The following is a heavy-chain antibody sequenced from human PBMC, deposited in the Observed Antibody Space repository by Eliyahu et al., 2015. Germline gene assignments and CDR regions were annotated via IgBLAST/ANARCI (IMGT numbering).Heavy chain of an antibody. D-gene: IGHD2-21*01. CDR1: GFPFSXXS. V-gene: IGHV3-21*01. CDR3: TKAMPAGVVFDH. CDR2: ITAGSSSS. Sequence: EVQLVESGGGLVKPGGSLXLSCAASGFPFSXXSMNWVRQASGKGLEWVSSITAGSSSSHYADSVKGRFTIFRDNAKNSLYLQMNSLGPEDTAIYYCTKAMPAGVVFDHWGQGTLVTVSS. J-gene: IGHJ4*02.